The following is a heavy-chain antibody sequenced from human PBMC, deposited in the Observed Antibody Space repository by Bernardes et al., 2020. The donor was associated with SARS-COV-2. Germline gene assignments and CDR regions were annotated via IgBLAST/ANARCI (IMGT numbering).Heavy chain of an antibody. CDR2: IYSGGST. J-gene: IGHJ4*02. CDR3: ARGAVARQAGY. CDR1: GFTVRSNY. D-gene: IGHD6-19*01. V-gene: IGHV3-53*01. Sequence: GGSLRLSCEASGFTVRSNYMSWVRQAPGKGLEWVSVIYSGGSTYYADSVKGRFTISRDNSKNTLYLQMNSLRAGDTAVYYCARGAVARQAGYWGQGTLVTVSS.